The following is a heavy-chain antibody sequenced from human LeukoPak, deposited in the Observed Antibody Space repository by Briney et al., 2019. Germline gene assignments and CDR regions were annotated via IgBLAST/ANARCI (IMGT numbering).Heavy chain of an antibody. D-gene: IGHD6-13*01. Sequence: SETLSLTCTVSGGSIRSYYWSWIRQPPGKGLEWIAYIYYSGSTNYNPSLKSRVAISVDTSKNQFSLKLSSVTAADTAVYYCARVYYSNSYDYWYFDLWGRGTLVTVSS. CDR3: ARVYYSNSYDYWYFDL. J-gene: IGHJ2*01. V-gene: IGHV4-59*01. CDR1: GGSIRSYY. CDR2: IYYSGST.